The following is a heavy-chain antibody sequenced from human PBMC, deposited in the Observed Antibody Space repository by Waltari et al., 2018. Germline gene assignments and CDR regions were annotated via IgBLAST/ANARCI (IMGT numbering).Heavy chain of an antibody. V-gene: IGHV3-21*01. CDR1: GLTFSRYS. D-gene: IGHD2-2*01. J-gene: IGHJ6*03. CDR3: ARDAAAMAYMDV. CDR2: ISSSSSYI. Sequence: EVQLVESGEGLVKPGGSLRLSFAASGLTFSRYSMNWVRQAPGKGLEWVSSISSSSSYIYYADSVKGRFTISRDNAKNSLYLQMNSLRAEDTAVYYCARDAAAMAYMDVWGKGTTVTVSS.